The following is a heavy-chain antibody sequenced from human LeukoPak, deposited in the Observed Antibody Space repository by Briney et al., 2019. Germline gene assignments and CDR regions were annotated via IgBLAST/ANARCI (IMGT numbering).Heavy chain of an antibody. J-gene: IGHJ4*02. CDR1: GFSLSPSGMR. V-gene: IGHV2-70*04. CDR3: AGMSCSSTSCYFDY. Sequence: SGPTLVKPTQTLTLTCTFSGFSLSPSGMRVSWIRQPPGKALEWLARIDWDDDKFYSTSLKTRLTISKDTSKNQVVLTMTNVDPVDTATYYCAGMSCSSTSCYFDYWGQGTLVTVSS. CDR2: IDWDDDK. D-gene: IGHD2-2*01.